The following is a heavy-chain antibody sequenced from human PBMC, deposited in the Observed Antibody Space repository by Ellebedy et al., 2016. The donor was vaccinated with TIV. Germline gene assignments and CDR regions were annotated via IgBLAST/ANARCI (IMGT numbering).Heavy chain of an antibody. CDR1: GFTFHSYG. CDR2: IRYDGSDK. V-gene: IGHV3-30*02. CDR3: AKVLFAFGEFESPFDP. J-gene: IGHJ5*02. Sequence: GESLKISCAASGFTFHSYGMHWVRQAPGKGLEWVTFIRYDGSDKYYADSVKGRFTASRDNSKNTLNLQMNSLRLEDTAVYYCAKVLFAFGEFESPFDPWGQGTLVTVSS. D-gene: IGHD3-10*01.